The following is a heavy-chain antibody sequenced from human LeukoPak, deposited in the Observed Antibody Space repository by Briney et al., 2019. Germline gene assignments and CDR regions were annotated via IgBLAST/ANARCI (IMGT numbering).Heavy chain of an antibody. CDR1: GGSISSYY. V-gene: IGHV4-59*08. CDR3: ASLKDCSGGSCYPDD. Sequence: SETLSLTCTVSGGSISSYYWSWIRQPPGKGLEWIGYIYYSGSTNYNPSLKSRVTISVDTSKNQFSLKLSSVTAADTAVYYCASLKDCSGGSCYPDDWGQGTLVTVSS. CDR2: IYYSGST. J-gene: IGHJ4*02. D-gene: IGHD2-15*01.